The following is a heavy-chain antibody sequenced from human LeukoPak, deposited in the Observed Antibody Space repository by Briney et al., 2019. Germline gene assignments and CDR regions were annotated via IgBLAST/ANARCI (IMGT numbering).Heavy chain of an antibody. CDR3: ASGSGYDFGAFNFDY. D-gene: IGHD5-12*01. V-gene: IGHV1-46*01. CDR1: GYTFTSYD. Sequence: ASVKVSCKASGYTFTSYDINWVRQAPGQGLEWMGIINPSGGSTSYAQKFQGRVTMTRDTSTSTVYMELSSLRSEDTAVYYCASGSGYDFGAFNFDYWGQGTLVTVSS. CDR2: INPSGGST. J-gene: IGHJ4*02.